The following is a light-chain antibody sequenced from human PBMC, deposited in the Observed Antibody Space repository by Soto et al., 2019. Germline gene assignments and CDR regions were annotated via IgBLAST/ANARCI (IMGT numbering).Light chain of an antibody. CDR3: QQYSSSLT. J-gene: IGKJ4*01. CDR2: GAS. V-gene: IGKV3-20*01. Sequence: EIMLTQSPGTLSLSAGEGATLSCRASQSVGSNFLAWYQYRAGRAPRLLIYGASRRATGIPDRFSGSGSGTDFTLTISRLETEDFAIYYCQQYSSSLTFGGGTKVEIK. CDR1: QSVGSNF.